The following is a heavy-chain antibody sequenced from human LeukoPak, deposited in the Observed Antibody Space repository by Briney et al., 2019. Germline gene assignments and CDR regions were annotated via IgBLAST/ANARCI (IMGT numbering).Heavy chain of an antibody. V-gene: IGHV1-8*01. CDR2: MNPNSGNT. J-gene: IGHJ6*03. D-gene: IGHD6-13*01. CDR1: GYTSTGYD. Sequence: ASVKVSCKASGYTSTGYDINWVRQATGQGLEWMGWMNPNSGNTGYAQKFQGRVTMTRNTSISTAYMELSSLRSEDTAVYYCARGIASRANYYYYMDVWGKGTTVTVSS. CDR3: ARGIASRANYYYYMDV.